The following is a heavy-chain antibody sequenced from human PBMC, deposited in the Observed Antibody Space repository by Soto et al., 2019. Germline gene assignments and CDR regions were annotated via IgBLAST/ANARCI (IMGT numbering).Heavy chain of an antibody. D-gene: IGHD6-19*01. Sequence: LRLSCAASGFIFSSFAMSWVRQAPGKGLEWVSTISNNGGSTYSADSVKGRFTISRDNSKNTLYLQMNSLRAEDTAVYYCAKDPDISGWYQTDLDYWGQGTLVTVSS. CDR1: GFIFSSFA. CDR3: AKDPDISGWYQTDLDY. CDR2: ISNNGGST. J-gene: IGHJ4*02. V-gene: IGHV3-23*01.